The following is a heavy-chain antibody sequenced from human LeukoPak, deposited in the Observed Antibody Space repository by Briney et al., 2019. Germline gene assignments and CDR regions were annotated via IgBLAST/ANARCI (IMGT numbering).Heavy chain of an antibody. CDR1: GFTFSSYG. V-gene: IGHV3-30*18. D-gene: IGHD5-12*01. CDR3: AKSVASDGY. Sequence: PGGSLRLSCAASGFTFSSYGMHRVRQAPGKGLEWVAVISYDGSNKYYADFVKGRFTISRDNSKNTLYLQMNSLRAEDTAVYYCAKSVASDGYWGQGTLVTVSS. CDR2: ISYDGSNK. J-gene: IGHJ4*02.